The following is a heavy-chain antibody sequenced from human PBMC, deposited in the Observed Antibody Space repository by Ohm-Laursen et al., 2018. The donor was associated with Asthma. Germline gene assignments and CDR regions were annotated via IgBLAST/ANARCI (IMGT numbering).Heavy chain of an antibody. V-gene: IGHV1-58*01. CDR3: AADLYAVGAEFDP. J-gene: IGHJ5*02. D-gene: IGHD1-26*01. CDR1: GFTFTSSA. CDR2: IVVGSGNT. Sequence: SVKVSCKASGFTFTSSAVQWVRQARGQRLEWIGWIVVGSGNTDYAQKFQERVTITRDMSTSTAYMELSSLRSEDTAVYYCAADLYAVGAEFDPWGQGTLVTVSS.